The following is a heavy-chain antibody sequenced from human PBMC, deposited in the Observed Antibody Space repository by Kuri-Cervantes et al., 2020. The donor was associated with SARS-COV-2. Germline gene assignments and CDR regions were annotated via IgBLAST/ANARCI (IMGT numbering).Heavy chain of an antibody. CDR2: IYPGDSDT. CDR3: ARFYTYYDFWSGYRTDDAFDI. Sequence: GESLKISCKGSGYSFTSYWIGWVRQMPGKGLEWMGIIYPGDSDTRYSPSFQGQVTISADKSTSTAYLQWSSLKASDTAMYYCARFYTYYDFWSGYRTDDAFDIWGQGTMVTVSS. J-gene: IGHJ3*02. CDR1: GYSFTSYW. D-gene: IGHD3-3*01. V-gene: IGHV5-51*01.